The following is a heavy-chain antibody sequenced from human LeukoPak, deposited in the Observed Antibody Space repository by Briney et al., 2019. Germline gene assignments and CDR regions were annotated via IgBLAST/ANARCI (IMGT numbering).Heavy chain of an antibody. D-gene: IGHD6-19*01. CDR2: IKHDASEI. Sequence: GGYLRLYCAASGFNLRSFWMSWVRQAPGKGLEWMANIKHDASEIYYVDSVKGRFTISRDNAKNSLYLQMNSLRAEDTAVYYCARDVKAVGLDYWGQGALVTVSS. J-gene: IGHJ4*02. CDR1: GFNLRSFW. V-gene: IGHV3-7*01. CDR3: ARDVKAVGLDY.